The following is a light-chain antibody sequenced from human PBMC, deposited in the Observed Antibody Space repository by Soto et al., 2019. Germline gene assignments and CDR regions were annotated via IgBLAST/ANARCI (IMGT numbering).Light chain of an antibody. V-gene: IGLV1-44*01. J-gene: IGLJ2*01. Sequence: QSVLTQPPSASGTPGQRVTISCSGSSSNIGSNTVNWYQQLPVTAPKLLIYSNNQRPSGVPDRFSGSKSGTSASLAISGLQFEDEADYYCAAWEDSLNGVVFGGGTKVTVL. CDR2: SNN. CDR1: SSNIGSNT. CDR3: AAWEDSLNGVV.